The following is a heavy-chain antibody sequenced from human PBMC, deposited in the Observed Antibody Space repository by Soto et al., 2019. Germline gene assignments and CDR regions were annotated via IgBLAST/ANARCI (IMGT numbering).Heavy chain of an antibody. CDR3: ARHRNYYDSSGYYYGDYFDY. V-gene: IGHV1-69*12. CDR1: GGTFSSYA. CDR2: IIPIFGTA. D-gene: IGHD3-22*01. J-gene: IGHJ4*02. Sequence: QVQLVQSGAEVKKPGSSVKVSCKASGGTFSSYAISWVRQAPGQGLEWMGGIIPIFGTANYAQKFQGRVTITADESTSTAYMELSSLRSEDTAVYYSARHRNYYDSSGYYYGDYFDYWGQGPLVTVSS.